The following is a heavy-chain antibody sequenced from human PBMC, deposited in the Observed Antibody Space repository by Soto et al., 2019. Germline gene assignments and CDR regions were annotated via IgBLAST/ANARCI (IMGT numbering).Heavy chain of an antibody. CDR1: GGSISSDS. Sequence: QVQLQESGPGLVKPSETLSLTCTVSGGSISSDSWSWIRQSPGKALEWIGYSYYNGVNKYNPSLKSRVTISVDTSQNQFSLRLTSVTAADTAVYYCARRSRSSSGWYFLDYWGQGTLVTVSS. V-gene: IGHV4-59*01. CDR3: ARRSRSSSGWYFLDY. D-gene: IGHD6-19*01. J-gene: IGHJ4*02. CDR2: SYYNGVN.